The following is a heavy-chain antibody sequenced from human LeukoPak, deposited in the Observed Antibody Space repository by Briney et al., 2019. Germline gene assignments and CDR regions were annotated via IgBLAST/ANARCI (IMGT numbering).Heavy chain of an antibody. V-gene: IGHV3-33*01. CDR3: ASGLVTGVYDF. J-gene: IGHJ4*02. D-gene: IGHD2-21*02. CDR1: GFTFSNYG. Sequence: PGGSLRLSCAVSGFTFSNYGMHWVCQAPGKGLEWVAIIWYDGNNKYYADSLEGRFTISRDNSKNMLYLQMNSLKVEDTAVYYCASGLVTGVYDFWGQGTLVTVSS. CDR2: IWYDGNNK.